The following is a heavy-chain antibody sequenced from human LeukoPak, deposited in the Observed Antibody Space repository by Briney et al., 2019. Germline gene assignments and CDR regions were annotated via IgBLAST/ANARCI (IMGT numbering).Heavy chain of an antibody. CDR1: GGTFSSYA. D-gene: IGHD3-10*02. CDR2: IIPIFGTA. CDR3: ARGPVFGGSSWGGEDDQYYYYMDV. Sequence: SSVKVSCKASGGTFSSYAISWVRQAPGQGLEWMGGIIPIFGTANYAQKFQGRVTITTDESTSTAYMELSSLRSEDTAVYYCARGPVFGGSSWGGEDDQYYYYMDVWGKGSTVTVSS. J-gene: IGHJ6*03. V-gene: IGHV1-69*05.